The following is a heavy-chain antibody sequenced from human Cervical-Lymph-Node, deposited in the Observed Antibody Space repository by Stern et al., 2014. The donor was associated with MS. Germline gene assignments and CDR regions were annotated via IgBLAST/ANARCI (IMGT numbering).Heavy chain of an antibody. Sequence: QVQLVESGAEVKKPGSSVKVSCKASGGTFNTNVISWVRQAPGQGLEWMGGIIPIFGTALYAQKFPGRVTITANESTPAVYMELSSLRSEDTAVYYCARAAYSTSSYNYWGQGTLVIVSS. CDR2: IIPIFGTA. CDR1: GGTFNTNV. D-gene: IGHD6-6*01. CDR3: ARAAYSTSSYNY. J-gene: IGHJ4*02. V-gene: IGHV1-69*01.